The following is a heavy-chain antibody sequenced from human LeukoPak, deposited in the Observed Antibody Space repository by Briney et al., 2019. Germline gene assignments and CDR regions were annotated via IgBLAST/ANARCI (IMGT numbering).Heavy chain of an antibody. D-gene: IGHD6-19*01. V-gene: IGHV4-34*01. J-gene: IGHJ4*02. CDR2: INHSGST. CDR3: ARQWLVSPLFDY. Sequence: SETLSLTCAVYGGSFSGYYLSWIRQPPGKGLEWIGEINHSGSTNYNPSLRSRVTVSVHTSKSQLSLKLSSVTAADTAVYYCARQWLVSPLFDYWGQGTLVTVSS. CDR1: GGSFSGYY.